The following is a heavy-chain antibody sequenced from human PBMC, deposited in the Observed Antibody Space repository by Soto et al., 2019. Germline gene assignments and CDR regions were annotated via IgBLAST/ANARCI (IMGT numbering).Heavy chain of an antibody. CDR2: ISWNSGSI. CDR1: GFTFDDYA. J-gene: IGHJ6*03. D-gene: IGHD6-13*01. Sequence: GGSLRLSCAASGFTFDDYAMHWVRQAPGKGLEWVSGISWNSGSIGYADSVKGRFTISRDNAKNSLYLQMNSLRAEDTALYYCAKEQYSSSWYDYYYYMDVWGKGTTVTVSS. V-gene: IGHV3-9*01. CDR3: AKEQYSSSWYDYYYYMDV.